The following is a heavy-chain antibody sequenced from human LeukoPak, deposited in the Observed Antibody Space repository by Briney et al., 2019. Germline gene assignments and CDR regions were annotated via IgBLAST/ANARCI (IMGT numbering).Heavy chain of an antibody. Sequence: SETLSLTCTVSGGSISSRSDYWGWIRHPPGKGLEWIGSIYYTGSTHYNPSLKSRVTISVDTSKNQFSLKLSSVTAADTAVYYCARHGAPGTTFCWFDPWGQGTLVTVSS. CDR2: IYYTGST. CDR1: GGSISSRSDY. J-gene: IGHJ5*02. CDR3: ARHGAPGTTFCWFDP. V-gene: IGHV4-39*01. D-gene: IGHD1-7*01.